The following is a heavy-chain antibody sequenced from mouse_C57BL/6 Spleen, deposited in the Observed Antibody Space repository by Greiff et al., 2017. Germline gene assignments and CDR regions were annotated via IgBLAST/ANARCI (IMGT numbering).Heavy chain of an antibody. J-gene: IGHJ4*01. CDR1: GYTFTSYW. D-gene: IGHD2-5*01. Sequence: QVQLQQPGAELAKPGASVKMSCKASGYTFTSYWITWVKQRPGQGLEWIGDIYPGSGSTNYNEKFKGKATLTVDTSSSTAYMQLSSLTSEDSAVXYCARGGDSNYLYDMAYWGQGTSVTVSS. V-gene: IGHV1-55*01. CDR3: ARGGDSNYLYDMAY. CDR2: IYPGSGST.